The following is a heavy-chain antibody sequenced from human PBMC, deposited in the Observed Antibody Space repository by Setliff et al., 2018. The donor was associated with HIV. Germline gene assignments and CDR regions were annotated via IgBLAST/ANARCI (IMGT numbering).Heavy chain of an antibody. J-gene: IGHJ3*02. CDR2: IYLSGST. Sequence: SETLSLTCTVSGYSISSGYYWGWIRQTPGKGLEWIGSIYLSGSTDYNTSLKSRLTISVDTSKNQFSLKLTSVTAADTATYYCARHYRELLGDAFDIWGQGTLVTVSS. CDR3: ARHYRELLGDAFDI. V-gene: IGHV4-38-2*02. CDR1: GYSISSGYY. D-gene: IGHD3-16*02.